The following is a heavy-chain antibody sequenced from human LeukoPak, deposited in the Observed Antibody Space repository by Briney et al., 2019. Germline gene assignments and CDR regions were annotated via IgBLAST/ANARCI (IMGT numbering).Heavy chain of an antibody. CDR2: INAGNGNT. CDR1: GYTFTSYA. D-gene: IGHD4-17*01. V-gene: IGHV1-3*01. Sequence: ASVKVSCKASGYTFTSYAMHWVRQAPGQRLEWMGWINAGNGNTKYSQKFQGRVTITRDTSASTAYMELSSLRSEDTAVYYCGTATVTTEYFDYWGQGSLVTVSS. CDR3: GTATVTTEYFDY. J-gene: IGHJ4*02.